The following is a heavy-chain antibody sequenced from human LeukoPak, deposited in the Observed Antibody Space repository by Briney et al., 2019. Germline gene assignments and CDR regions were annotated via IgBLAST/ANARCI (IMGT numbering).Heavy chain of an antibody. V-gene: IGHV3-30*02. CDR3: AKVPVDTAMVTPGAFDI. J-gene: IGHJ3*02. CDR1: GFTFSSYG. D-gene: IGHD5-18*01. Sequence: GGSLRLSCAASGFTFSSYGMHWVRQAPGKGLEWVAFIRYDGSNKYYADSVKGRFTTSRDNSKNTLYLQMNSLRAEDTAVYYCAKVPVDTAMVTPGAFDIWGQGTMVTVSS. CDR2: IRYDGSNK.